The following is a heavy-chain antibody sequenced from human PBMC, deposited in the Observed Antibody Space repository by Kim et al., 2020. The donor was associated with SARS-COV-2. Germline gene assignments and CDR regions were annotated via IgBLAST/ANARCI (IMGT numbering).Heavy chain of an antibody. J-gene: IGHJ6*02. V-gene: IGHV3-9*01. D-gene: IGHD3-9*01. Sequence: GGSLRLSCAASGFTFDDYAMHWVRQAPGKGLEWVSGISWNSGSIGYADSVKGRFTISRDNAKNSLYLQMNSLRAEDTALYYCAKAARLLNYDILTGGGGMDVWRQGTTVTVSS. CDR2: ISWNSGSI. CDR3: AKAARLLNYDILTGGGGMDV. CDR1: GFTFDDYA.